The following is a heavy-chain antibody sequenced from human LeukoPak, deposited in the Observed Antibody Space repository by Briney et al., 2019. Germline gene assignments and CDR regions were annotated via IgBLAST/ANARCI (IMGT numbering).Heavy chain of an antibody. CDR3: ARGLFLSGYLDAFDI. V-gene: IGHV3-53*01. Sequence: PGGSLRLSCAASGVTVNNKYMTWVRQAPGEGLEWVSLIYNDGRTYYADSVKGRCTISRDNLKNVLYLQMNSLKVEDTALYYCARGLFLSGYLDAFDIWGQGTVVTVSS. CDR1: GVTVNNKY. D-gene: IGHD3-22*01. J-gene: IGHJ3*02. CDR2: IYNDGRT.